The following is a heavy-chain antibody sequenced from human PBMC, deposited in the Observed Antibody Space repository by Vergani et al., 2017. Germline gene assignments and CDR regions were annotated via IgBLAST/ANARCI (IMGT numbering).Heavy chain of an antibody. CDR1: GFSFNSYW. CDR2: IKSDGSIT. CDR3: ARARCIETCYMSNWLDS. D-gene: IGHD3-9*01. J-gene: IGHJ5*01. V-gene: IGHV3-74*03. Sequence: VESGGGLVPPGRSLRLSCAASGFSFNSYWMHWVRQVPGKGLLWVSRIKSDGSITAYADSVKGRFTISRDNAQNTLYLQMNSLRVEDTGVYYCARARCIETCYMSNWLDSWGQGTLVTVSS.